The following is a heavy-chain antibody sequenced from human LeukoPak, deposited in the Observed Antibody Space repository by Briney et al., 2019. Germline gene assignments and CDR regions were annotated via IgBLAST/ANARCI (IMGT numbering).Heavy chain of an antibody. J-gene: IGHJ5*02. Sequence: SVKVSCKASGGTFSSYAMSWVRQAPGQGLEWMGSIIPIFGTANYAQKFQGRVTITADKSTSTAYMELSSLRSEDTAVYYCARTNSITIFGVVTRLNGWFDPWGQGTLVTVSS. V-gene: IGHV1-69*06. D-gene: IGHD3-3*01. CDR3: ARTNSITIFGVVTRLNGWFDP. CDR1: GGTFSSYA. CDR2: IIPIFGTA.